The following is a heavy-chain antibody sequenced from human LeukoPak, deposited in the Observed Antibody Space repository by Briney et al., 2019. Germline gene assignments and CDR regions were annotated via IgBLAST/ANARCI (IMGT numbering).Heavy chain of an antibody. Sequence: GASVKVSCKTSGYNFPSYGITWVRQAPGQGPEWMGWISVYNGNTNYAQNLQGRLSLTTDTSTSTVSMELRSLRSDDTAVYYCAELGITMIGGVWGKGTTVTISS. CDR2: ISVYNGNT. CDR3: AELGITMIGGV. V-gene: IGHV1-18*01. D-gene: IGHD3-10*02. J-gene: IGHJ6*04. CDR1: GYNFPSYG.